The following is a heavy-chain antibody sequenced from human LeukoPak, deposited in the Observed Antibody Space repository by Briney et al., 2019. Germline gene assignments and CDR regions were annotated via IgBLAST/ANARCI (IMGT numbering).Heavy chain of an antibody. CDR3: VLRGVVKPY. CDR2: IKQDGSEK. V-gene: IGHV3-7*01. CDR1: GFTFSTYW. D-gene: IGHD3-10*01. J-gene: IGHJ4*02. Sequence: GSLRLSCAASGFTFSTYWMSWVRQAPGKGLEWVANIKQDGSEKYYVDSAKGRFTISRDNAKNSLYLQMNSLRAEDTALYYCVLRGVVKPYWGQGTLVTVSS.